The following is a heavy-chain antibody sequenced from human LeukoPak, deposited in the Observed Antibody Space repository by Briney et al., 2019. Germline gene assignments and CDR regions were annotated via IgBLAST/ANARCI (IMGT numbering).Heavy chain of an antibody. CDR1: GGSISNYY. V-gene: IGHV4-4*07. CDR2: IHTTGGT. D-gene: IGHD6-13*01. J-gene: IGHJ4*02. CDR3: ARRCTSSWCFDY. Sequence: TSETLSLTCTVSGGSISNYYWSWMRQPAGKGLEWIGRIHTTGGTNYNPSLKSRVTMSVDTSKNQFSLKLGSVTAADTAVYYCARRCTSSWCFDYWGQGTLVSVSS.